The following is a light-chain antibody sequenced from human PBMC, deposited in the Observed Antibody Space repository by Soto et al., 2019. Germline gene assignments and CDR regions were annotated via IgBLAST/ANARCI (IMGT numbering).Light chain of an antibody. CDR3: QHYGGRWT. J-gene: IGKJ1*01. CDR2: AAS. CDR1: QRVSPN. Sequence: EILLTQSPATLSLSPGDSATLSCRASQRVSPNVAWYQQKPGQAPRLLISAASTGAAGVPARFNAAGSGTDFTLTISRLEPEDSAVYYCQHYGGRWTFGQGTKVDIK. V-gene: IGKV3-20*01.